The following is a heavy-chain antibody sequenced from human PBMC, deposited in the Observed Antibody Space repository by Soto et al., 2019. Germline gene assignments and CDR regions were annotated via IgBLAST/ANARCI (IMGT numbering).Heavy chain of an antibody. CDR2: ISYDGSNK. J-gene: IGHJ4*02. Sequence: GGSLRLSCAASGFTFSSYAMHWVRQAPGKGLEWVAVISYDGSNKYDTDSVKGRFTISRDNSKNTLYLQMNSLRAEDTAVYYCARDYRTGSSLQPRPPLYYFDYWGQGTLVTVSS. D-gene: IGHD2-8*02. V-gene: IGHV3-30-3*01. CDR3: ARDYRTGSSLQPRPPLYYFDY. CDR1: GFTFSSYA.